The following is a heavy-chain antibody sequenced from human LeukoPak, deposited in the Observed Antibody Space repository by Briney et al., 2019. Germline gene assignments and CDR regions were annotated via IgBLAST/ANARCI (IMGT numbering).Heavy chain of an antibody. CDR3: ARAPQLAPFGELLDY. CDR2: ISGSGGST. V-gene: IGHV3-23*01. CDR1: GFTFSSYA. J-gene: IGHJ4*02. D-gene: IGHD3-10*01. Sequence: GGSLRLSCAASGFTFSSYAMSWVRQAPGKGLEWVSAISGSGGSTYYADSVKGRFTISRDNSKNTLYLQMNSLRAEDTAVYYCARAPQLAPFGELLDYWGQGTLVTVSS.